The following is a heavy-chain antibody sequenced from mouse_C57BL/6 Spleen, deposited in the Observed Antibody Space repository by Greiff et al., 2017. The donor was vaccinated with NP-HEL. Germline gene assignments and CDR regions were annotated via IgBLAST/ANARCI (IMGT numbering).Heavy chain of an antibody. D-gene: IGHD2-3*01. V-gene: IGHV1-80*01. CDR1: GYAFSSYW. CDR2: IYPGDGDT. J-gene: IGHJ2*01. Sequence: QVQLQQSGAELVKPGASVKISCKASGYAFSSYWMNWVKQRPGKGLEWIGQIYPGDGDTNYNGKFKGKATLTTDKSSSTAYMQLSSLTSDDSAVYFCARSGGYCYFDYWGQGTTLTVSS. CDR3: ARSGGYCYFDY.